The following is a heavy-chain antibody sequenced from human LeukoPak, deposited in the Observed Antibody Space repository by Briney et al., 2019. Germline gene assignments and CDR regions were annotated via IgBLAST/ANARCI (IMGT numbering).Heavy chain of an antibody. Sequence: GGSLRLSWAASGFTVSSSYMSWVRQAPGKGLEWVSRINSDGSSTGYADSVEGRFTISRDNAKNTLYLQMNSLRAEDTAVYYCARGWGVDYWGQGTLVTVSS. CDR3: ARGWGVDY. D-gene: IGHD3-16*01. CDR2: INSDGSST. CDR1: GFTVSSSY. V-gene: IGHV3-74*01. J-gene: IGHJ4*01.